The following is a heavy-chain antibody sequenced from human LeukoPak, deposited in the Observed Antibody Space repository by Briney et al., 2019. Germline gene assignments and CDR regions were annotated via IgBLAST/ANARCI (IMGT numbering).Heavy chain of an antibody. V-gene: IGHV4-38-2*02. J-gene: IGHJ4*02. D-gene: IGHD3-22*01. CDR3: ARRRGPYHYDSSGYLSNIDY. Sequence: PSETLSLTCSVSGYSISSGYYWGWIRQPPGKGLEWIGEINHSGSTNYNPSLKSRVTISVDTSKNQFSLKLSSVTAADTAVYYCARRRGPYHYDSSGYLSNIDYWGQGTLVTVSS. CDR2: INHSGST. CDR1: GYSISSGYY.